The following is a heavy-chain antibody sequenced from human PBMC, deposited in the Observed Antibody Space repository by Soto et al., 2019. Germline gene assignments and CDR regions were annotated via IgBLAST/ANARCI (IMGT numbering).Heavy chain of an antibody. D-gene: IGHD3-9*01. CDR2: IYYSGST. J-gene: IGHJ5*02. Sequence: SETLSLTCTVSGGSISSYYWNWVRQPPGKGLEWIGYIYYSGSTKYNPSLKSRVTISVDTSKNQFSLKLSSVTAADTAVYYCARDRLANWFDPWGQGTLVTVSS. V-gene: IGHV4-59*01. CDR3: ARDRLANWFDP. CDR1: GGSISSYY.